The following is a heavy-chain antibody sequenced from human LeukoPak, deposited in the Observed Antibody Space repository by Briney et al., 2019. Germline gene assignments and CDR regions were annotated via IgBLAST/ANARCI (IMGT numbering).Heavy chain of an antibody. CDR3: ARPSKDYYDSSGYYWFDH. J-gene: IGHJ5*02. V-gene: IGHV1-69*06. CDR1: GGTFSSYA. D-gene: IGHD3-22*01. CDR2: IIPIFGTA. Sequence: SVKVSCKASGGTFSSYAISWVRQAPGQGLEWMGGIIPIFGTANYAQKFQGRVTITADKSTSTDYMELSSLRSEDTAVYYCARPSKDYYDSSGYYWFDHWGQGTLVTVSS.